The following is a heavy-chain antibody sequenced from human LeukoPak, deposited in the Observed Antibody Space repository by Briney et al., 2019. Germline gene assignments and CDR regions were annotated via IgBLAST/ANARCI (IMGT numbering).Heavy chain of an antibody. CDR3: ARGVTDYDFWSGYYLVYGMDV. CDR1: GFTFGDYY. Sequence: GGSLRLSCAASGFTFGDYYMSWIRQAPGKGLEWVSYISSSGSTIYYADSVKGRFTISRDNAKNSLYLQMNSLRAEDTAVYYCARGVTDYDFWSGYYLVYGMDVWGQGTTVTVSS. V-gene: IGHV3-11*01. D-gene: IGHD3-3*01. CDR2: ISSSGSTI. J-gene: IGHJ6*02.